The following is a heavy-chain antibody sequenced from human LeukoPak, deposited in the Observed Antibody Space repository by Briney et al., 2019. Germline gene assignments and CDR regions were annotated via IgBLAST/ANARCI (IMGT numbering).Heavy chain of an antibody. J-gene: IGHJ4*02. CDR2: IKQDGSEK. V-gene: IGHV3-7*01. CDR3: SRSLDY. Sequence: SGGSLRLSCAASGFPFSGYWMDWVRQAPGKGMEWVANIKQDGSEKYYADSVKGRFTISRDNAKNSVYLQMNSLRAEDTAVYYCSRSLDYLGQGALVTVSS. CDR1: GFPFSGYW.